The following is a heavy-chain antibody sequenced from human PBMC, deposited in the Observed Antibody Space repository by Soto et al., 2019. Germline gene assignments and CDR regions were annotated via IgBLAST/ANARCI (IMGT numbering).Heavy chain of an antibody. CDR3: ARDLQDRFDY. CDR2: VYFDGST. V-gene: IGHV4-4*02. Sequence: SETLSLTCAVSGGSFSDSDWWSWVRQPPGKGLEWIGEVYFDGSTNYNPSLKSRVSISVDISSNHFSLTLRSVTAADTAVYYCARDLQDRFDYWGQGKLVTVSS. J-gene: IGHJ4*02. CDR1: GGSFSDSDW.